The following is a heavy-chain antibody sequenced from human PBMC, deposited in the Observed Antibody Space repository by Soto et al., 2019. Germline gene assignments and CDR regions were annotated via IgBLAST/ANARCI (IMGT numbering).Heavy chain of an antibody. CDR2: ISYDGINK. CDR1: GFIFSSYG. D-gene: IGHD1-1*01. Sequence: QVQLVESGGGVVQPGRSLRLSCAASGFIFSSYGMHWVRQAPGKGLEWVAVISYDGINKYYSDSVKGRFTISRDNSKNTLYLQMNSLRPEDTAVYYCAKSVYNWNDGFFDYWGQGTLVTVSS. V-gene: IGHV3-30*18. J-gene: IGHJ4*02. CDR3: AKSVYNWNDGFFDY.